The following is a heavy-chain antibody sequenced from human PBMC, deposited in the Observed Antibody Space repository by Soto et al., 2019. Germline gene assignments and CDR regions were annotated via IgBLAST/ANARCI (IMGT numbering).Heavy chain of an antibody. Sequence: AGGSLRLSCAASGFTFDDYAMHWVRQAPGKGLEWVSGISWNSGSIGYADSVKGRFTISRDNAKNSLYLQVNSLRAEDTALYYCAKAESRNPGYYYYGMDVWGQGTTVTVSS. CDR2: ISWNSGSI. CDR1: GFTFDDYA. V-gene: IGHV3-9*01. CDR3: AKAESRNPGYYYYGMDV. J-gene: IGHJ6*02.